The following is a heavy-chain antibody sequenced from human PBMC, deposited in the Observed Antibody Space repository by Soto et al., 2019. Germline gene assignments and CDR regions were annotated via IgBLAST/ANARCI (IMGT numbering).Heavy chain of an antibody. CDR1: GFTFDDYA. Sequence: EVQLVESGGGLVQPGRSLRLSCAASGFTFDDYAMHWVRQAPGKGLEWVSGISWNSGSIGYADSVKGRFTISRDNAKNSLYLQMNSLRAEDTALYYCAKDLPTKYYYGSGSYYGDAFDIWGQGTMVTVSS. CDR3: AKDLPTKYYYGSGSYYGDAFDI. CDR2: ISWNSGSI. D-gene: IGHD3-10*01. J-gene: IGHJ3*02. V-gene: IGHV3-9*01.